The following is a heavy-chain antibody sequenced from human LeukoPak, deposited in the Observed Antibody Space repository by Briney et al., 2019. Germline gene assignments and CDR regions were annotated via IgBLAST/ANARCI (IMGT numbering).Heavy chain of an antibody. CDR1: GFTLSTYG. D-gene: IGHD2-21*02. CDR2: ISYDGNSK. CDR3: TSWGDTTAEYFQR. J-gene: IGHJ1*01. V-gene: IGHV3-30*03. Sequence: GGSLRLSCAASGFTLSTYGMHWVRQAPGKGLEWVAMISYDGNSKQYADFAEGRFTISRDNSKNTLYLQMNSLRVEDTAVYYCTSWGDTTAEYFQRWGQGTLVTVSS.